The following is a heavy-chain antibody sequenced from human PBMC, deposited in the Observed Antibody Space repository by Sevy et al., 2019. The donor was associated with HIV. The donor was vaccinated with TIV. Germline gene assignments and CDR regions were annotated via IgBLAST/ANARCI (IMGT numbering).Heavy chain of an antibody. CDR2: INSDGSST. CDR3: ARPSDVLVVYQGAFDI. D-gene: IGHD2-8*02. CDR1: GFTFSSYW. V-gene: IGHV3-74*01. J-gene: IGHJ3*02. Sequence: GGSLRLSCAASGFTFSSYWMHWVRQAPGKGLVWVSRINSDGSSTSYANSVKGRFTIARDNAKNTLYLQMNSLRAEDTAVYYCARPSDVLVVYQGAFDIWGQGTMVTVSS.